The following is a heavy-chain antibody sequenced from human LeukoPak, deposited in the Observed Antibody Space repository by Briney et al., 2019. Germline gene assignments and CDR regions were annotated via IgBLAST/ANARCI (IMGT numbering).Heavy chain of an antibody. D-gene: IGHD6-6*01. CDR2: INPNSGGT. CDR3: ARGGSSSRRGNWFDP. CDR1: GYTFTGYY. J-gene: IGHJ5*02. V-gene: IGHV1-2*02. Sequence: GASVKVSCKASGYTFTGYYMHWVRQAPGQGLEWMGWINPNSGGTNYAQKFQGRVTMTRDTSISTAYMELSRLRSDDTAVYYCARGGSSSRRGNWFDPWGQGTQVTVSP.